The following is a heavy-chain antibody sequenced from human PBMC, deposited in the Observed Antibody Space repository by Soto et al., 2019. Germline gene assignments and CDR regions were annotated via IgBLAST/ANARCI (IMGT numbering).Heavy chain of an antibody. J-gene: IGHJ4*02. CDR3: AKHMSNGSPDY. CDR2: ISASGGGT. Sequence: EVRLLESGGALVQPGGSLRLSCAASGFTFSSYAMSWVRQAPGKGLEWVSLISASGGGTYYADSVKGRFTISRDNAKNTLYLQMNSLSAEDTAVFYCAKHMSNGSPDYWGQGTLVTVSS. D-gene: IGHD2-8*01. V-gene: IGHV3-23*01. CDR1: GFTFSSYA.